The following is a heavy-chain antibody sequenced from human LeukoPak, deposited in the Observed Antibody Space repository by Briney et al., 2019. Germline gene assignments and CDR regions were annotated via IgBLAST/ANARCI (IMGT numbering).Heavy chain of an antibody. CDR2: IKRDGSEI. V-gene: IGHV3-7*01. J-gene: IGHJ4*02. Sequence: GGSLRLSCAASGFTFTSYWMSWVRRAPGKGLEWVADIKRDGSEINYVDSVKGRFTISRDNAKNSVFLQMDSLRAEDTAFYYCVRSSVAGRFDSWGQGTLVTVSS. D-gene: IGHD6-19*01. CDR1: GFTFTSYW. CDR3: VRSSVAGRFDS.